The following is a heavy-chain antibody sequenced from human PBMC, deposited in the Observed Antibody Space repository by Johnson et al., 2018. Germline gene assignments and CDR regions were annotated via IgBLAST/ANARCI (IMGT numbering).Heavy chain of an antibody. J-gene: IGHJ3*02. V-gene: IGHV5-51*03. D-gene: IGHD1-26*01. CDR3: AKGIILGSMKTAFDI. CDR1: GYSFTNYW. Sequence: EVQLVESGAEVKKPGESLKISCKGSGYSFTNYWIGWVRQMPGKGLEWMGIIYPGDSDTRYSPSFQGQVTISAAKSISTAYLQWSSLTASDTAMYYCAKGIILGSMKTAFDIWGRGTMVTVSS. CDR2: IYPGDSDT.